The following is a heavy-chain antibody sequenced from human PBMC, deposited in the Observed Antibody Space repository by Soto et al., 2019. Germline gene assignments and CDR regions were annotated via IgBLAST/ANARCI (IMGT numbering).Heavy chain of an antibody. CDR3: ARDDSGFSGSHYIDYFNY. Sequence: GASVKVSCKASGYTFTSYAMHWVRQAPGQRLEWMGWINAGNGHTKYSQKFQARVTITRDTSASTAYMELSSLRSEDTAVYYCARDDSGFSGSHYIDYFNYWGQGALVTVSS. V-gene: IGHV1-3*01. D-gene: IGHD1-26*01. CDR1: GYTFTSYA. J-gene: IGHJ4*02. CDR2: INAGNGHT.